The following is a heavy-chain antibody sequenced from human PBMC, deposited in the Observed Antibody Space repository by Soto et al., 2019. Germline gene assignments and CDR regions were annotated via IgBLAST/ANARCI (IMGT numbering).Heavy chain of an antibody. D-gene: IGHD3-3*01. CDR3: AKERINTIFGVVTGFDY. J-gene: IGHJ4*02. Sequence: EVQLLESGGGLVQPGGSLRLSCAASGFTFSSYAMSWVRQAPGKGLEWVSAISCSGGSTYYADSVKGRFTISRDNSKNSLYLQMNSLRAEDTAVYYCAKERINTIFGVVTGFDYWGQGTLVTVSS. CDR2: ISCSGGST. V-gene: IGHV3-23*01. CDR1: GFTFSSYA.